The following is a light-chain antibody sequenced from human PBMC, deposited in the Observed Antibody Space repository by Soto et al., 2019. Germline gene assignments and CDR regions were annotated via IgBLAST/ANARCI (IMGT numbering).Light chain of an antibody. CDR1: SSNFGSNY. Sequence: QSALTQPPSASGTPGQRVTISCSGSSSNFGSNYVYWYQQLPGTAPKLLIYRNNQRPSGVPDRFSGSKSGTSASLAISGLRSEDEADYYCAAWDDSLIGFYVFGTGTKVTVL. CDR2: RNN. V-gene: IGLV1-47*01. CDR3: AAWDDSLIGFYV. J-gene: IGLJ1*01.